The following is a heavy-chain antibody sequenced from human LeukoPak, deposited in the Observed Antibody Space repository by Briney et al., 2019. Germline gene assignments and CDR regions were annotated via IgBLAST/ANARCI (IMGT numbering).Heavy chain of an antibody. Sequence: RASVKVSCKASGYTFTSYGISWVRQAPGQGLEWMGWISAYNGNTNYAQKLQGRVTMTTDTSTSTAYMELRSLRSDDTAVYYCARSGTGYSSGWPLFGYWGQGTLITVSS. CDR1: GYTFTSYG. J-gene: IGHJ4*02. D-gene: IGHD6-19*01. V-gene: IGHV1-18*01. CDR3: ARSGTGYSSGWPLFGY. CDR2: ISAYNGNT.